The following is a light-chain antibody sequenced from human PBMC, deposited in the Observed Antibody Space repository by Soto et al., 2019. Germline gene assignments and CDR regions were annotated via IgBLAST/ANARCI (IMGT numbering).Light chain of an antibody. CDR1: QSIRHY. J-gene: IGKJ1*01. CDR2: GAC. V-gene: IGKV1-5*01. Sequence: DIQMTQSPPTLSASVGDRVTITCRASQSIRHYLAWYQQMPGKAPKLLIYGACTFQSGVPSRFSGSGSGTEFPLTISSLQPDDFGTYFCQHHNSYSQTFGQGTKV. CDR3: QHHNSYSQT.